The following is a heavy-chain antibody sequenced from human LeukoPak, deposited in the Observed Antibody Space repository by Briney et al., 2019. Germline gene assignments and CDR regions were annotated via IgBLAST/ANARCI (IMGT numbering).Heavy chain of an antibody. CDR1: GYTFTSYD. Sequence: ASVKVSCKASGYTFTSYDINWVRQATGQGLEWMGWMNPNSGYTGSAQKFQGRLTMTRNTSISTAYMELSSLKSEDTAVYYCARGEGDGYNNDYWGQGTLVTVSS. J-gene: IGHJ4*02. CDR2: MNPNSGYT. D-gene: IGHD5-24*01. V-gene: IGHV1-8*01. CDR3: ARGEGDGYNNDY.